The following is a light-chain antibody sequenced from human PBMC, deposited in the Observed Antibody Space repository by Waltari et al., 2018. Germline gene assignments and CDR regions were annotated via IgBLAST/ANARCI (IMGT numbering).Light chain of an antibody. Sequence: QSVLTQPPSVSGAPGQRVTISCTGSSSNIGAGYDGHWYQQLPGTAPKLLIYGNINRPSGVPDRFSGSKSGTSASLAITGLQAEDEADYYCQSYDSSLSGSVVFGGGTKLTVL. CDR3: QSYDSSLSGSVV. CDR1: SSNIGAGYD. V-gene: IGLV1-40*01. J-gene: IGLJ2*01. CDR2: GNI.